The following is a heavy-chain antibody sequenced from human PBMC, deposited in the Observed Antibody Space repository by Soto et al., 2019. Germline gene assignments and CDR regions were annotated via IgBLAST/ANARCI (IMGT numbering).Heavy chain of an antibody. CDR1: GGAFRGYY. J-gene: IGHJ6*03. CDR2: INHSGST. CDR3: ARSWPLYYYYMDV. V-gene: IGHV4-34*01. Sequence: SGNPSLTRAVYGGAFRGYYWSWIRPPPGKGLEWIGEINHSGSTNYNPSLKSRVTISVDTSKNQFSLKLSSVTAADTAVYYCARSWPLYYYYMDVWGKGTTVTVSS.